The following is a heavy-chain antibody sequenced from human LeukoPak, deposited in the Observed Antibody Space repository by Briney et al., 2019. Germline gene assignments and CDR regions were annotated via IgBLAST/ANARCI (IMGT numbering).Heavy chain of an antibody. CDR2: ISWNSGSI. D-gene: IGHD1-26*01. Sequence: PGGSLTLSCAASGFTFADYAMNWVRQVPGEGLGWVSGISWNSGSIDYADSVKGRFTISRDNAKNSLYLQMNSVRPEDMALYFCERSLSLRGYFDYWGQGTLVTVSS. CDR1: GFTFADYA. V-gene: IGHV3-9*03. J-gene: IGHJ4*02. CDR3: ERSLSLRGYFDY.